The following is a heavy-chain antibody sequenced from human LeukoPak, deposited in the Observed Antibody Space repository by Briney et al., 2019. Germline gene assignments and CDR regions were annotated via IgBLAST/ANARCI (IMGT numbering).Heavy chain of an antibody. V-gene: IGHV3-23*01. CDR2: ISNSGDTT. CDR1: GFTFTSYG. CDR3: ANLHMAPPDY. D-gene: IGHD2-21*01. Sequence: GGSLILSCAASGFTFTSYGMNWVRQAPGKGLEWVSVISNSGDTTYYADSVKGRFTISRDNSKNTLYLQMDSLRAEDTAICYCANLHMAPPDYWGQGTLVSVSS. J-gene: IGHJ4*02.